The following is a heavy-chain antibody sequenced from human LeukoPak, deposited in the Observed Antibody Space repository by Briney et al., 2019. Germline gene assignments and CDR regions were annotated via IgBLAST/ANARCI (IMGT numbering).Heavy chain of an antibody. J-gene: IGHJ4*02. Sequence: PGGSLRLSCVASGLTFSTYWMSWVRQAPGEGLEWVANIKQDGSKKYYVDSVKGRFTISRDNAKNSLYLQMTSLRAEDTAVYYCAGPTYCSGGSCRIFDYWGQGTLVTVSS. CDR1: GLTFSTYW. CDR3: AGPTYCSGGSCRIFDY. D-gene: IGHD2-15*01. V-gene: IGHV3-7*05. CDR2: IKQDGSKK.